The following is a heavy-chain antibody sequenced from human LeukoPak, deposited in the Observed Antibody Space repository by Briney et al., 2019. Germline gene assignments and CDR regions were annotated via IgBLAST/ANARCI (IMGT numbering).Heavy chain of an antibody. CDR1: GGTFSSYA. D-gene: IGHD2-15*01. J-gene: IGHJ5*02. CDR2: IIPIFGTA. CDR3: AGAHCSGGSCYPPSWFDP. Sequence: SVKVSRKASGGTFSSYAISWVRQAPGQGLEWMGGIIPIFGTANYAQKFQGRVTITTDESTSTAYMELSSLRSEDTAVYYCAGAHCSGGSCYPPSWFDPWGQGTLVTVSS. V-gene: IGHV1-69*05.